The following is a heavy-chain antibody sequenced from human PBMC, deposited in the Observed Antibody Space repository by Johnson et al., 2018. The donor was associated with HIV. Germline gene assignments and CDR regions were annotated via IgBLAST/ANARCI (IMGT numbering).Heavy chain of an antibody. CDR3: ARDFSVRAFDI. CDR2: IYSGGST. D-gene: IGHD3-10*01. J-gene: IGHJ3*02. CDR1: GFTVSSNY. Sequence: MLLVESGGGLVQPGGSLRLSCAASGFTVSSNYMSWVRQAPGKGLEWVSVIYSGGSTYYADSVKGRFTISRDNSKNTLYLQMNSLRAEDTAVYYCARDFSVRAFDIWGQGTMVTVSS. V-gene: IGHV3-66*01.